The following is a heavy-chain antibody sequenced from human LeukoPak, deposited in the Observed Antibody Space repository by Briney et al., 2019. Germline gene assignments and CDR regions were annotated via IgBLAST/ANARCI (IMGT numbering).Heavy chain of an antibody. J-gene: IGHJ6*02. D-gene: IGHD3-22*01. CDR1: GFAFNTYA. V-gene: IGHV3-23*01. CDR3: AKYYFDNRGNYYFFHYGLDV. Sequence: GGSLRLSCAASGFAFNTYALSWVRQAPGKGPEWVSGISDTGTRTYYADSVRGRFATSRDNSKSTLFLQMNSLRAEDTVVHYCAKYYFDNRGNYYFFHYGLDVWGQGTTVTVSS. CDR2: ISDTGTRT.